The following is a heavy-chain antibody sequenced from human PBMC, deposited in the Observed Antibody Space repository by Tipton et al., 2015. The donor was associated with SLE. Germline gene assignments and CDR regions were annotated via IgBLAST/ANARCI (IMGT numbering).Heavy chain of an antibody. D-gene: IGHD4-17*01. V-gene: IGHV4-59*01. CDR3: ARVSDYGDYGGMSWFDP. CDR2: IYYSGNT. J-gene: IGHJ5*02. CDR1: GGSISSYY. Sequence: TLSLTCTVSGGSISSYYWSWIRQPPGKGLEWIGYIYYSGNTNYNPSLKSRVTISVDTSKNQFSLKLSSVTAADTAVYYCARVSDYGDYGGMSWFDPWGQGTLVTVSS.